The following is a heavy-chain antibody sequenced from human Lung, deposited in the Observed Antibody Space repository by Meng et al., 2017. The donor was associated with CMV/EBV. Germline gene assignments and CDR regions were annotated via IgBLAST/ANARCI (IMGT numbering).Heavy chain of an antibody. D-gene: IGHD3-3*01. Sequence: SXXVSXKASGYIFSNFYMHWVRQAPGQGPEWMGIINRSGGSTIYAQKFQGKVIVTSDTSTSTVYMEMSSLRSEDTAVYYCAIYGGYYDVRSGLRGGSAFDIWGQGTMVTVSS. CDR3: AIYGGYYDVRSGLRGGSAFDI. V-gene: IGHV1-46*01. J-gene: IGHJ3*02. CDR1: GYIFSNFY. CDR2: INRSGGST.